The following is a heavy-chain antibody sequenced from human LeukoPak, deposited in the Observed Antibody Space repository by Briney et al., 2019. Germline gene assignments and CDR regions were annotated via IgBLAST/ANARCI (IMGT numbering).Heavy chain of an antibody. CDR2: IYYSGSI. D-gene: IGHD5-12*01. CDR3: ARVSGYDWESFYDY. J-gene: IGHJ4*02. CDR1: GGSISSYY. V-gene: IGHV4-59*01. Sequence: SETLSLTCTVSGGSISSYYWSWIRQPPGKGLEWIGYIYYSGSINYNPSLKSRVTISVDTSKNQFFLKLSSVTAADTAVYYCARVSGYDWESFYDYWGQGILVTVSS.